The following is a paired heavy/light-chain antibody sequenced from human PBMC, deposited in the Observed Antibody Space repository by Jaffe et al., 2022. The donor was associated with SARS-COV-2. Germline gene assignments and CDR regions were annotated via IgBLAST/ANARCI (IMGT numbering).Heavy chain of an antibody. Sequence: QVQLVESGGGVVQPGRSLRLSCVASGFTFSSFGMHWVRQAPGKGLDWVAVISNDGSRRWYGDSVKGRFTISRDDSQNTLYLQMDSLGPEDTAVYHCVKKFRAGSNPEALDSWGQGTLVTVSS. CDR3: VKKFRAGSNPEALDS. J-gene: IGHJ4*02. V-gene: IGHV3-30*18. CDR2: ISNDGSRR. CDR1: GFTFSSFG.
Light chain of an antibody. V-gene: IGKV3-20*01. CDR2: GAS. CDR3: EQYGGSPYT. CDR1: QSVRGNY. J-gene: IGKJ2*01. Sequence: ENVLTQSPGTLSLSPGDTVTLSCRASQSVRGNYLAWYRQKLGQVPRLLIHGASSRAPGVPDRFRGSGSGTDFTLTINGLEPEDFAVYYCEQYGGSPYTFGQGTKLEIK.